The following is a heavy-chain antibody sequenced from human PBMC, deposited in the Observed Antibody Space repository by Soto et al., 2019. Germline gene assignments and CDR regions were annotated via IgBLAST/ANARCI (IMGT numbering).Heavy chain of an antibody. D-gene: IGHD1-26*01. J-gene: IGHJ6*02. CDR1: GYSFTSYW. CDR3: ACGSYRREEWYYGMDV. Sequence: PGESLKISCKGSGYSFTSYWISWVRQMPGKGLEWMGRIDPSDSYTNYSPSFQGHVTISADKSISTAYLQWSSLKASDTAMYYCACGSYRREEWYYGMDVWGQGTTVTVSS. V-gene: IGHV5-10-1*01. CDR2: IDPSDSYT.